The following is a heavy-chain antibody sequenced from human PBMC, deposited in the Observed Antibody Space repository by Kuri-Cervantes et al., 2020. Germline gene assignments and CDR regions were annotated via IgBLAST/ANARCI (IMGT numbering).Heavy chain of an antibody. CDR2: ISGSGGNT. Sequence: GESLKISCAASGFTFSSYAMSWVRQAPGKGLEWVSVISGSGGNTYYAESVKGRFTISRDNSKNTLYVQMNSLRAEDTAVYYCAKDLYYYGSGSYYGYWGQGTLVTVSS. CDR1: GFTFSSYA. J-gene: IGHJ4*02. V-gene: IGHV3-23*01. D-gene: IGHD3-10*01. CDR3: AKDLYYYGSGSYYGY.